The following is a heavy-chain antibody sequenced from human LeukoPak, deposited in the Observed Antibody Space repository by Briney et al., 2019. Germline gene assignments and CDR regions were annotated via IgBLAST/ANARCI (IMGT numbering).Heavy chain of an antibody. J-gene: IGHJ6*03. V-gene: IGHV4-39*07. Sequence: SETLSLTCSVSGGSISSSNYYWGWIRQPPGKGLEWIGCIYYSGSTYYNPSLKSRVTISVDTSKNQFSLKLSSVTAADTAVYYCARGGYGSGWDYMDVWGKGTTVTVSS. CDR3: ARGGYGSGWDYMDV. CDR1: GGSISSSNYY. D-gene: IGHD3-10*01. CDR2: IYYSGST.